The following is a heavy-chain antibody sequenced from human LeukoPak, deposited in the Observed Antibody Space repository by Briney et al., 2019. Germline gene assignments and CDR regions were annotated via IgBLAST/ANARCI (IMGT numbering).Heavy chain of an antibody. CDR3: ARAYMVRGVMGWFDP. J-gene: IGHJ5*02. Sequence: SETLSLTCAVYGGSFSGYYWSWIRQPPGKGLEWIGEITHSGSTNYNPSLKSRVTISVDTSKNQFSLKLSSVTAADTAVYYCARAYMVRGVMGWFDPWGQGTLVTVSS. CDR2: ITHSGST. CDR1: GGSFSGYY. V-gene: IGHV4-34*01. D-gene: IGHD3-10*01.